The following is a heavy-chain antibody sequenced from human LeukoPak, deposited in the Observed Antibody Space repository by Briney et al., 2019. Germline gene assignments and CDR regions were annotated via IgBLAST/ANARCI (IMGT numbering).Heavy chain of an antibody. D-gene: IGHD1-26*01. CDR1: GFTFSSYE. Sequence: HPGGSLRLSCAASGFTFSSYEMNWVRQAPGKGLEWVSYISSSGSTMYYADSVKGRFTISRDNAKNSLYLQMNSLRAEDTAVYYCARDVKRGSGSYDYWGQGTLVTVSS. CDR2: ISSSGSTM. CDR3: ARDVKRGSGSYDY. V-gene: IGHV3-48*03. J-gene: IGHJ4*02.